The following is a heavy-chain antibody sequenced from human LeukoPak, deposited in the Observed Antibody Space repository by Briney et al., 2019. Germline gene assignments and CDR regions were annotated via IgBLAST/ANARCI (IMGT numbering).Heavy chain of an antibody. CDR2: ISSSDDGT. Sequence: GGSPRLSCAASGFSLSSYAMSWVRQAPGKWLEWVSAISSSDDGTYHAGSVRGRFTISRDSSKNTLYLQMNNLRTEDAAIYYCAKAPVTSCRGAFCYPLDSWGQGTQVTVSS. CDR3: AKAPVTSCRGAFCYPLDS. CDR1: GFSLSSYA. V-gene: IGHV3-23*01. D-gene: IGHD2-15*01. J-gene: IGHJ4*02.